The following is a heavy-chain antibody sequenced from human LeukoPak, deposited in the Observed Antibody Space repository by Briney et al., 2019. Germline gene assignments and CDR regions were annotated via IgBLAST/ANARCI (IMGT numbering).Heavy chain of an antibody. V-gene: IGHV1-3*01. J-gene: IGHJ1*01. CDR3: ARVPLYDASGHYYPH. Sequence: QAPRQSPEWMGWINAGNGNTKSSQTFQDRVTLTRDTSASTAYMELNSLSSEDTAVYYCARVPLYDASGHYYPHWGQGTLVTVSS. CDR2: INAGNGNT. D-gene: IGHD3-22*01.